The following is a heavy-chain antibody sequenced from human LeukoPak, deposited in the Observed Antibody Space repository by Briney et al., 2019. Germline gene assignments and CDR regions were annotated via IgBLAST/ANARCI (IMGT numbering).Heavy chain of an antibody. CDR3: AKDHTTMGLSGY. D-gene: IGHD3-16*02. V-gene: IGHV3-30*18. CDR2: ISSDGSNK. J-gene: IGHJ4*02. CDR1: GFTFSTYG. Sequence: WRSLTLSCAASGFTFSTYGMHWIRQAPGEGLEWVAVISSDGSNKYYTDSVKGRFTISRDNSNNTLYLQMNSLRAEDTAVYYCAKDHTTMGLSGYWGQGTLVTVSS.